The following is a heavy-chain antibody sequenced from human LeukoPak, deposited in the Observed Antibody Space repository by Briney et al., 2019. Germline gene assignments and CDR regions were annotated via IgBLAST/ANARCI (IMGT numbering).Heavy chain of an antibody. CDR3: ARGQGSAAVAGDSDY. J-gene: IGHJ4*02. CDR2: ISSGSDYI. CDR1: GFTFSTYS. D-gene: IGHD6-19*01. Sequence: KTGGSLRLSCAAYGFTFSTYSMNWVRQALGKGLEWVSSISSGSDYIYYADSVKGRFTISRDNAKNSLYLQINSLRVEDTAVYYCARGQGSAAVAGDSDYWGQGTLVTVSS. V-gene: IGHV3-21*01.